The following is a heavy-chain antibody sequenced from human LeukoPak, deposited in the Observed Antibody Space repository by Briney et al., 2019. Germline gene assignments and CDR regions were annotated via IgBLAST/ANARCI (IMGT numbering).Heavy chain of an antibody. J-gene: IGHJ4*02. CDR3: ARGREWWLYYFDY. CDR2: IIPIFGTA. CDR1: GGTFSSYA. Sequence: SVKVSCKASGGTFSSYAISWVRQAPGQGLEWMGGIIPIFGTANYAQKFQGRVTITADESTSTAYMELSSLRFEDTAVYYCARGREWWLYYFDYWGQGTLVTVSS. D-gene: IGHD2-15*01. V-gene: IGHV1-69*13.